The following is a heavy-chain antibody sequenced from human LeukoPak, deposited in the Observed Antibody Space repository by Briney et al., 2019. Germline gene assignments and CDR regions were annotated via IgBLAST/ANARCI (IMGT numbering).Heavy chain of an antibody. J-gene: IGHJ4*02. CDR1: GNYW. CDR3: VSFYETY. Sequence: GGSLRLSCAASGNYWMHWVRQAPGKGLVWVSHINSDGSWTSYADSVKGRFTISKDNAKNTVYLQMNNLRAEDTAVYYYVSFYETYWGRGTLVTVSS. V-gene: IGHV3-74*01. CDR2: INSDGSWT. D-gene: IGHD2-2*01.